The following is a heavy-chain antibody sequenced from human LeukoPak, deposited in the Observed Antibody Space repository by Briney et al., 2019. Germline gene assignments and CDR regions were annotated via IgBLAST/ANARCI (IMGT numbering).Heavy chain of an antibody. J-gene: IGHJ4*02. CDR2: MYYYSGIT. CDR3: VGQRGSYVFDH. Sequence: SETLSLTCTVSSGSISRSSYYWGWIRQPPGKGLEWLGNMYYYSGITYYNPSLKSRITLSVDTSKNQFSLKLSSVTAADTAVYYCVGQRGSYVFDHWGQGTLVTVSS. CDR1: SGSISRSSYY. V-gene: IGHV4-39*01. D-gene: IGHD1-26*01.